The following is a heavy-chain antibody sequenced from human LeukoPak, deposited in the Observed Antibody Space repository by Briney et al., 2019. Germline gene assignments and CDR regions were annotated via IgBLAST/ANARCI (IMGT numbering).Heavy chain of an antibody. CDR1: GYRFSTYW. J-gene: IGHJ4*02. Sequence: GESLKISCKGSGYRFSTYWIGWVRQMPGKGLEWMGIIYPGDSDTRYSPSFQGQVIISADKSISTAYLQWGSLKASDTAMYYCARVAATHDFDYRGQGTLVTVSS. CDR2: IYPGDSDT. CDR3: ARVAATHDFDY. V-gene: IGHV5-51*01. D-gene: IGHD6-25*01.